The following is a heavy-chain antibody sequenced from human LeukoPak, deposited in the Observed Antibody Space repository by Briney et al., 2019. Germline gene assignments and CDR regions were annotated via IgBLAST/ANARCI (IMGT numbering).Heavy chain of an antibody. CDR1: GFSFRSDN. V-gene: IGHV3-21*01. D-gene: IGHD1-26*01. CDR3: ARGPQLHDAFDI. CDR2: ISSSSSYI. J-gene: IGHJ3*02. Sequence: GGSLRLSCAAIGFSFRSDNMNWVRQAPGKGLEWVSSISSSSSYIYYAESVKGRFTISRDDAKNSLYLQMNSLRAEDTAVYYCARGPQLHDAFDIWGQGTMVTVSS.